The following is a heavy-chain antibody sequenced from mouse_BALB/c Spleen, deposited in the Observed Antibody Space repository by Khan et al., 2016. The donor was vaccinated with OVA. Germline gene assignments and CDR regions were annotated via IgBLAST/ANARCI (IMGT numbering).Heavy chain of an antibody. CDR1: GFTFSSYA. CDR2: INSRGST. CDR3: TRLGDY. Sequence: EVELVESGGGLVKPGGSLKLSCAASGFTFSSYAVSWIRQTPEQRLEWVASINSRGSTYYPDSVKGRFTISRDDARNILYLQMSSLRSEDTAMYYCTRLGDYWGQGTSVTGSS. J-gene: IGHJ4*01. V-gene: IGHV5-6-5*01.